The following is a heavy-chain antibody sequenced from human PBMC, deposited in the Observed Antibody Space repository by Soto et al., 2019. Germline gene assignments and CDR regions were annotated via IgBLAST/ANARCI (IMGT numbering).Heavy chain of an antibody. CDR3: ARTAAAGKYYYGMDV. V-gene: IGHV5-51*01. D-gene: IGHD6-13*01. CDR2: IYPGDSDT. CDR1: GYSFTSYW. Sequence: PGESLKISCKGSGYSFTSYWIGWVRQMPGKGLESMGIIYPGDSDTRCSPSFQGQVTISANKSISTAYLQWSSLKASDTAMYYCARTAAAGKYYYGMDVWGQGTTVTVSS. J-gene: IGHJ6*02.